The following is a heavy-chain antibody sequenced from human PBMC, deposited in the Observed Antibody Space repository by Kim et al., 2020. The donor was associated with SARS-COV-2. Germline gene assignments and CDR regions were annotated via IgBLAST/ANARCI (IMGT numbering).Heavy chain of an antibody. CDR3: ARGEITGTTGLDY. V-gene: IGHV4-34*01. CDR1: GGSFSGYY. Sequence: SETLSLTCAVYGGSFSGYYWSWIRQPPGKGLEWIGEINHSGSNNYNPSLKSRVTISVDTSKNQFSLKLSSVTAADTAVYYCARGEITGTTGLDYWGQGTLVTVSS. D-gene: IGHD1-7*01. J-gene: IGHJ4*02. CDR2: INHSGSN.